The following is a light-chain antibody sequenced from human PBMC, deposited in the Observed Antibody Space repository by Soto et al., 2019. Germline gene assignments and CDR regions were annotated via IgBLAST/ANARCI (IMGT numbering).Light chain of an antibody. CDR2: DAS. CDR1: QSITGW. Sequence: DIRMTQSPSTLSASVGDRVTITCRASQSITGWLAWYQQKAGKAPKLLIYDASSLETGVPSRFRGSGSGTEYMLTISGLQPDDVATYYCQQYKNMYTFGQGTKLEIK. J-gene: IGKJ2*01. CDR3: QQYKNMYT. V-gene: IGKV1-5*01.